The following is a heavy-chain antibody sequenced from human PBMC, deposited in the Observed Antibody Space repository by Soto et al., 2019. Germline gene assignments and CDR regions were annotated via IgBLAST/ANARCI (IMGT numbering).Heavy chain of an antibody. CDR3: ARASSGGSGSYWFDP. Sequence: EVQLVESGGGLVQPGGSLRLSCAASGFTFSSYDMHWVRQATGKGLEWVSAIGTAGDTYYPGSVKGRFTISRENAKNSLYLQMNSPRAEDTAVYYCARASSGGSGSYWFDPWGQGTLVTVSS. CDR1: GFTFSSYD. CDR2: IGTAGDT. D-gene: IGHD3-10*01. J-gene: IGHJ5*02. V-gene: IGHV3-13*01.